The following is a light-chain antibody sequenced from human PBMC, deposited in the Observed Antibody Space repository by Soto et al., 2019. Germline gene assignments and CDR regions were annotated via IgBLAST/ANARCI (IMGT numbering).Light chain of an antibody. CDR1: QYSANN. J-gene: IGKJ4*01. V-gene: IGKV3D-15*01. CDR3: HQYNSWPLS. CDR2: GAF. Sequence: EIVMTQSPVTLSVSPGESATLSCRASQYSANNLAWYQKKPGQAPRLLIYGAFTRATGVPARFRGCGSGTEFTLSISSLQSEDFAVYYCHQYNSWPLSFGGGTKVDIK.